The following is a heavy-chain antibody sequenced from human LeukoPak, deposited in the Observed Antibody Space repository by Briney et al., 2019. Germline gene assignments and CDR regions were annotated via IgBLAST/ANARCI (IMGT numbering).Heavy chain of an antibody. J-gene: IGHJ4*02. V-gene: IGHV4-4*02. Sequence: SETLSLTCAVTGVSISSHNWWNWVRQPPGKGLEWIGEISHSGSTNYNASLKSRVTISIDKSKNQFSLKLTSVTAADTALYYCASPRSASGYYAFDYWGQGTLVTVSS. CDR1: GVSISSHNW. CDR2: ISHSGST. D-gene: IGHD3-22*01. CDR3: ASPRSASGYYAFDY.